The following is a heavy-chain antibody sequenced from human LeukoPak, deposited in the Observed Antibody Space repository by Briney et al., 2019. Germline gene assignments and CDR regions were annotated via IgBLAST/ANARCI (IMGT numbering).Heavy chain of an antibody. J-gene: IGHJ4*02. CDR3: ARVGVYDSSRRQFDY. Sequence: SETLSLTCTVSGGSISSSSYYWGWIRQPPGKGLEWIGSIYYRGSTYYNPSLKSRVTISVDTSKNQFSLKLSSVTAADTAVYYCARVGVYDSSRRQFDYWGQGTLVTVSS. CDR2: IYYRGST. V-gene: IGHV4-39*07. CDR1: GGSISSSSYY. D-gene: IGHD3-22*01.